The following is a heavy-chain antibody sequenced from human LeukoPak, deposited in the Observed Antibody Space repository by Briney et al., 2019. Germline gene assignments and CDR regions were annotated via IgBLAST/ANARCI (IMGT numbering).Heavy chain of an antibody. Sequence: TGGSLRLSCAASGFTFHDYAMHWVRQAPGKGLEWVSAISGSGGSTYYADSVKGRFTISRDNSKSTLYLQMNSLRAEDTAVYYCAKGLEVIADYWGQGTLVTVSS. D-gene: IGHD3-22*01. J-gene: IGHJ4*02. CDR2: ISGSGGST. CDR1: GFTFHDYA. V-gene: IGHV3-23*01. CDR3: AKGLEVIADY.